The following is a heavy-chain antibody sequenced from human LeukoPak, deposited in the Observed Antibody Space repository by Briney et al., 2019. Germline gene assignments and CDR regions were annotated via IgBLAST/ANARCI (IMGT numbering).Heavy chain of an antibody. J-gene: IGHJ3*02. CDR2: IYYSGST. Sequence: SETLSLTCTVSGGSISSYYWSWIRQPPGKGLEWIGYIYYSGSTNYNPSLKSRVTISVDTSKNQFSLKLSSVTAADTAVYYCARTLWFGESNSDDAFDIWGQGTMVTVSS. V-gene: IGHV4-59*01. D-gene: IGHD3-10*01. CDR3: ARTLWFGESNSDDAFDI. CDR1: GGSISSYY.